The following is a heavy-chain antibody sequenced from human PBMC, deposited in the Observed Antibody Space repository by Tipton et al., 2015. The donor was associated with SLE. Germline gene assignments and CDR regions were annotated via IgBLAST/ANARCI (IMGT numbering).Heavy chain of an antibody. J-gene: IGHJ3*02. Sequence: TLSLTCTVSGGSISSYYWSWIRQPPGKGLEWIGSIYHSGSTYYNPSLKSRVTISVDTSKNQFSLKLSSVTAADTAVYYCARVLDCSGGSCHSLDAFDIWGQGTMVTVSS. CDR2: IYHSGST. CDR1: GGSISSYY. D-gene: IGHD2-15*01. CDR3: ARVLDCSGGSCHSLDAFDI. V-gene: IGHV4-59*08.